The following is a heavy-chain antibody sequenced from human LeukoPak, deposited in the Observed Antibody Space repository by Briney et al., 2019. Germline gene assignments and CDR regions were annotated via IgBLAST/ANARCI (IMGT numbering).Heavy chain of an antibody. Sequence: GGSLRLSCAASGFTFNTYTMNWVRQAPGKGLEWVSYISGSSGIIDYADSVRGRFTISRDNAKNSPYLRMNSLRAEDTAMYYCASPALGQVTMKPWGQGTLVTVSS. CDR2: ISGSSGII. V-gene: IGHV3-48*04. CDR3: ASPALGQVTMKP. CDR1: GFTFNTYT. D-gene: IGHD3-22*01. J-gene: IGHJ5*02.